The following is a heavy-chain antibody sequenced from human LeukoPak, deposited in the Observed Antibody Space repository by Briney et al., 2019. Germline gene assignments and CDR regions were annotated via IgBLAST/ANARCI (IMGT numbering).Heavy chain of an antibody. J-gene: IGHJ6*03. Sequence: GGSLRLSCAVSGFTFSSYSMNWVRQAPGKGLEWVSSINYGSDYIYYADSVKGRFTISRDNAKNSLYLQMNSLRAEDTAVYYCARVGGCNAGNCYYYYYYMDVWGKGTTVTVSS. CDR1: GFTFSSYS. CDR3: ARVGGCNAGNCYYYYYYMDV. D-gene: IGHD2-15*01. V-gene: IGHV3-21*01. CDR2: INYGSDYI.